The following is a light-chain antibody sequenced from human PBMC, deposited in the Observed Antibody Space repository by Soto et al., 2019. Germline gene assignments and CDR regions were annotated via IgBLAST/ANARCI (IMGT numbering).Light chain of an antibody. CDR2: EIS. CDR1: QSLVHRDGHTY. J-gene: IGKJ2*01. Sequence: DLVVTQTPLSSPVTLGQPASISCRSSQSLVHRDGHTYLTWLQQRPGQPPRLLIYEISNRFSGVPDRFSGSGAGTDFTLKISRVEAEDVGVYYCMQATQFPYTFGQGTKLEIK. V-gene: IGKV2-24*01. CDR3: MQATQFPYT.